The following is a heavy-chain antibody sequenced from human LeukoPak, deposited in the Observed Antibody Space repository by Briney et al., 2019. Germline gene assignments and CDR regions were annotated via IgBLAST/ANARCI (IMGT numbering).Heavy chain of an antibody. Sequence: SQTLSLTCTVSGGSISSGSYFWSWIRQPAGKGLEWIGRIYTSGSTHYNPSLKGRVTISIDTSKNQLSLRLNSVTAADTAVYYCAGDTRFWGQGTLVTVSS. CDR2: IYTSGST. CDR1: GGSISSGSYF. V-gene: IGHV4-61*02. J-gene: IGHJ4*02. CDR3: AGDTRF.